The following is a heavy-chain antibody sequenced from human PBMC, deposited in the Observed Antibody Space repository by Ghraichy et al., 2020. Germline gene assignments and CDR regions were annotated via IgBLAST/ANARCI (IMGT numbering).Heavy chain of an antibody. Sequence: GSLRLSCTVSGGSISSSSYYWGWIRQPPGKGLEWIGSIYSSGSTYYNPSLKSRLTIFVDTSKNQFSLKLSSVTAADTAVYYCASHYDILTGYSQAWGYWGQGTLVTVSS. J-gene: IGHJ4*02. CDR1: GGSISSSSYY. D-gene: IGHD3-9*01. V-gene: IGHV4-39*01. CDR2: IYSSGST. CDR3: ASHYDILTGYSQAWGY.